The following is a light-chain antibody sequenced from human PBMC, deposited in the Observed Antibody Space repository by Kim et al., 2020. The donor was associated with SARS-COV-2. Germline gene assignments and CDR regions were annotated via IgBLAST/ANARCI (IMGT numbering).Light chain of an antibody. CDR3: QAWDSTTTV. CDR2: QDT. CDR1: RLGNKY. J-gene: IGLJ2*01. V-gene: IGLV3-1*01. Sequence: SYELTQPPSVSVSPGQTASITCSGDRLGNKYACWYQQKPGQSPVVVIYQDTQRPSGISERFSGSNSGNTATLTISGTQAMDEADYYCQAWDSTTTVFGGGTQLTVL.